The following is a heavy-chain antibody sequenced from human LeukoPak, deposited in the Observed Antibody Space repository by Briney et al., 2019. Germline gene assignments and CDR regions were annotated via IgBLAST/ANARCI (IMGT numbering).Heavy chain of an antibody. V-gene: IGHV4-59*11. CDR2: IYSSGIT. J-gene: IGHJ4*02. Sequence: SETLSLTCTVSGGSISSHYWSWIRQPPGRGLEWIGYIYSSGITNCNPSLKSRVTISVDTSKNQFSLKLRSVTAADTAVYYCARDILGSTQDYWGQGTLVTVSS. CDR3: ARDILGSTQDY. D-gene: IGHD1-1*01. CDR1: GGSISSHY.